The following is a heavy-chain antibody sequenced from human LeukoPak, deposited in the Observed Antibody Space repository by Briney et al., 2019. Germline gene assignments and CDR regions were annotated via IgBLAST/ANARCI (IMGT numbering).Heavy chain of an antibody. CDR3: LTGIAVAGTDY. CDR2: IRSKANSYAT. D-gene: IGHD6-19*01. CDR1: GFTFSGSA. J-gene: IGHJ4*02. V-gene: IGHV3-73*01. Sequence: GGCLKLSCAASGFTFSGSAMHWVRQASGKGLEWGGRIRSKANSYATAYAASVKGRFTISRDDSKNTAYLQMNSLKTEDTAVYYCLTGIAVAGTDYWGQGTLVTVSS.